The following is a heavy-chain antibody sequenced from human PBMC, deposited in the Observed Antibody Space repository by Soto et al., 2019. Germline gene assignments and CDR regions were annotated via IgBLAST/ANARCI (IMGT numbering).Heavy chain of an antibody. CDR2: INPGNDNT. D-gene: IGHD6-13*01. CDR1: GYTFTFYA. V-gene: IGHV1-3*01. CDR3: AGEGSIAAAGS. J-gene: IGHJ4*02. Sequence: GASVKVSCKTSGYTFTFYAMQWVRQAPGQRLEWMGWINPGNDNTKYSQKFQDRVTITRDTSASTAYMELSSLRSEDTAVYYCAGEGSIAAAGSWGQGTLVTVSS.